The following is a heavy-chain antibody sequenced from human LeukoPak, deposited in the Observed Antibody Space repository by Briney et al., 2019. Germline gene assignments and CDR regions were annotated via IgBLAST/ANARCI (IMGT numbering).Heavy chain of an antibody. CDR1: GFTFSSYS. CDR3: ARVAVGATRVDFDY. J-gene: IGHJ4*02. CDR2: ISGSSYYI. Sequence: GGSLRLSCAASGFTFSSYSMNWVRQAPGKGLEWVSSISGSSYYIYYADSVKGRFTISRDNAKNSLYLQMNSLRDEDTAVYYCARVAVGATRVDFDYWGQGTLVTVSS. V-gene: IGHV3-21*01. D-gene: IGHD1-26*01.